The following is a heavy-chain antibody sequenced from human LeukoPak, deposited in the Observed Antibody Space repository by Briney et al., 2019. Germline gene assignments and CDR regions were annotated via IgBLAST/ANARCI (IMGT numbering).Heavy chain of an antibody. CDR2: INNDGNLKTDGRDT. V-gene: IGHV3-74*01. CDR1: GFTLSNYW. Sequence: GGSLRLSCAASGFTLSNYWMIHWVRQVPGKGLQWVSRINNDGNLKTDGRDTGYADSVKGRFTISTDNAKNTLYLQMNSLRAEDTAVYYCARAGCTDTHDWYFDLWGRGTQVTVSS. J-gene: IGHJ2*01. D-gene: IGHD2-2*02. CDR3: ARAGCTDTHDWYFDL.